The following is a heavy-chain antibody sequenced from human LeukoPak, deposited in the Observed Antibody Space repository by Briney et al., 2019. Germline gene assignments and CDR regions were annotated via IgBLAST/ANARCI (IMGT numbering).Heavy chain of an antibody. Sequence: ASVKVSCKASGYTFTGYYMRWVRQAPGQGLEWMGWINPNSGGTNYAQKFQGRVTMTRDTSISTAYMELSRLRSDDTAVYYCARVGAWQLLGSIDYWGQGTLVTVSS. CDR2: INPNSGGT. V-gene: IGHV1-2*02. CDR3: ARVGAWQLLGSIDY. CDR1: GYTFTGYY. D-gene: IGHD1-26*01. J-gene: IGHJ4*02.